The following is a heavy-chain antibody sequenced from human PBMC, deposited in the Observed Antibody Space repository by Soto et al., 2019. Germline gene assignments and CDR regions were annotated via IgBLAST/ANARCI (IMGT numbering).Heavy chain of an antibody. J-gene: IGHJ6*02. CDR1: GFTFSSYD. CDR2: ISSDGSDK. CDR3: AKGPPFGPASGGKDV. V-gene: IGHV3-30*18. D-gene: IGHD3-3*01. Sequence: PGGSLRLSCAASGFTFSSYDMHWVRQAPGKGLEWVAVISSDGSDKYYADSVKGRFTISRDNSKNTLYLQMNSLRGEDTAVYYCAKGPPFGPASGGKDVWGQGTTVTVSS.